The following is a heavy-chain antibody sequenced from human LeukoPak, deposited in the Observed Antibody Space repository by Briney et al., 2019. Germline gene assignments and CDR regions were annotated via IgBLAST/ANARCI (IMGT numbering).Heavy chain of an antibody. Sequence: GRSLRLSCAASGFTFDDYAMHWVRQAPGKGLEWVSGISWNSGSIGYADSVKGRFTISRDNSKNTLYLQMNSLRAEDTAVYYCARDPRPYCSSTSCYVYWFDPWGQGTLVTVSS. CDR2: ISWNSGSI. CDR3: ARDPRPYCSSTSCYVYWFDP. J-gene: IGHJ5*02. CDR1: GFTFDDYA. V-gene: IGHV3-9*01. D-gene: IGHD2-2*01.